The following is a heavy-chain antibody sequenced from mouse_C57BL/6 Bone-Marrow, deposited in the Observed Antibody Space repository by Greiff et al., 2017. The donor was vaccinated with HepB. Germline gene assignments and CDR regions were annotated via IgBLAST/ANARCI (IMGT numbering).Heavy chain of an antibody. CDR2: INPRSGYT. J-gene: IGHJ1*03. D-gene: IGHD1-1*01. CDR1: GYTFTSYW. V-gene: IGHV1-7*01. CDR3: ASEITAGVATDFDV. Sequence: VQLVESGAELVKPGASVKLSCKASGYTFTSYWMHWVKQRPGQGLEWIGYINPRSGYTKYNEKFKGKATLTADKSSSTAYMQLSSLTSEDSAVYYWASEITAGVATDFDVWGKGTTVTVSS.